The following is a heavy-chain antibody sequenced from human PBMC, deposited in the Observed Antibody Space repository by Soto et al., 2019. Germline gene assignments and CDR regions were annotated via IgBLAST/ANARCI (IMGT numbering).Heavy chain of an antibody. CDR2: ISYDGSNT. V-gene: IGHV3-30*04. D-gene: IGHD3-3*01. CDR1: GFIFSDYA. J-gene: IGHJ4*02. Sequence: GGSLRLSCAASGFIFSDYAMNWVRQAPGKGLEWVAVISYDGSNTYYADSVKGRFTISRDSSKNTLYMQMNSLRVEDTAVYYCARGEGITMFLDYWGQGALVTVCS. CDR3: ARGEGITMFLDY.